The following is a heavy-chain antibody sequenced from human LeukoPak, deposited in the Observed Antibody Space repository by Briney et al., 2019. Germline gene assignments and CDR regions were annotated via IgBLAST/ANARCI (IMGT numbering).Heavy chain of an antibody. D-gene: IGHD3-3*01. CDR2: IYHSGST. V-gene: IGHV4-38-2*02. Sequence: SETLSLTCTVSGYSISSGYYWGWIRQPPGKGLEWIGSIYHSGSTYYNPSLKSLVTISVDTSKNQFSLKLSSVTAADTAVYYCARDFPWYYDFWSGYQSWFDPWGQGTLVTVSS. CDR1: GYSISSGYY. J-gene: IGHJ5*02. CDR3: ARDFPWYYDFWSGYQSWFDP.